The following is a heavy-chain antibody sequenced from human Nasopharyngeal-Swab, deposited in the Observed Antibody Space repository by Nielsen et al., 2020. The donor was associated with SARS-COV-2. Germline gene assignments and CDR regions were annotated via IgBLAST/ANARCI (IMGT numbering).Heavy chain of an antibody. CDR3: ARESGSSQYSAYYMDV. V-gene: IGHV1-69*06. CDR1: GGTFNSYA. J-gene: IGHJ6*03. D-gene: IGHD2-15*01. CDR2: IIPVFGTT. Sequence: SVKVSCKPSGGTFNSYAFGWVRQAPGQGLEWMGRIIPVFGTTNYAQDFQGRVTITADKSTATAYMQLSSLRSEDTAVYYCARESGSSQYSAYYMDVWGKGTAVTVSS.